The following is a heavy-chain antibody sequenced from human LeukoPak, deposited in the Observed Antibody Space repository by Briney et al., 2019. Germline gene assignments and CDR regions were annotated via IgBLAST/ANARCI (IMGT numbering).Heavy chain of an antibody. D-gene: IGHD4-17*01. Sequence: GGSLRLSCAASGFTFSSYWMHWVRQAPGKGLVWVSHINSDGSSTSYADSVKGRFTISRDNAKNTLYLQMNSLRAEDTAVYYCARALNDYGESHDAFDIWGQGTMVTVSS. J-gene: IGHJ3*02. CDR2: INSDGSST. V-gene: IGHV3-74*01. CDR1: GFTFSSYW. CDR3: ARALNDYGESHDAFDI.